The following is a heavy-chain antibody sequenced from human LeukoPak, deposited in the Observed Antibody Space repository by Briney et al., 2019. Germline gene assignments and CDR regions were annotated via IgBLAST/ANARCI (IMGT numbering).Heavy chain of an antibody. J-gene: IGHJ4*02. CDR3: AGTTDDYGDLYYFDY. CDR1: GYTFTGYY. D-gene: IGHD4-17*01. V-gene: IGHV1-2*02. Sequence: GASVKVSCKASGYTFTGYYMHWVRRAPGQGLEWMGWINPNSGGTNYAQKFQGRVTMTRDTSISTAYMELSRLRSDDTAVYYCAGTTDDYGDLYYFDYWGQGTLVTVSS. CDR2: INPNSGGT.